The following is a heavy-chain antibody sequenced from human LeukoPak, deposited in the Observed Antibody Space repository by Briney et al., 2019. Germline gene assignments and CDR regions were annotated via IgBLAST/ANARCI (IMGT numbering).Heavy chain of an antibody. CDR2: ISGSGGST. Sequence: GGSLRLSCAASGFTFSCYAMSWVRQAPGKGLEWDSAISGSGGSTYYADSVKGRFTISRDNSKNTLYPQMNSLRAEDTAVYYCAKAPHDYGHYLAAFDIWGQGTMVTVSS. D-gene: IGHD4-17*01. V-gene: IGHV3-23*01. CDR1: GFTFSCYA. J-gene: IGHJ3*02. CDR3: AKAPHDYGHYLAAFDI.